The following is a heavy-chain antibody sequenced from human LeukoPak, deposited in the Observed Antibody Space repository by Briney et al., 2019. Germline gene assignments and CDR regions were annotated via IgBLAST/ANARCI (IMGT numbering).Heavy chain of an antibody. CDR3: ARGDCSSTSCYLFDY. V-gene: IGHV3-30*04. Sequence: PGRSLRLSCAASGFSFSSYAMHWVRQAPGTGMEWVAVISYDGTNRYYADSVKGRFTISRDNSKNTLYLQMNSLRAEDTAVYYWARGDCSSTSCYLFDYWGQGTLVTVSS. D-gene: IGHD2-2*01. J-gene: IGHJ4*02. CDR2: ISYDGTNR. CDR1: GFSFSSYA.